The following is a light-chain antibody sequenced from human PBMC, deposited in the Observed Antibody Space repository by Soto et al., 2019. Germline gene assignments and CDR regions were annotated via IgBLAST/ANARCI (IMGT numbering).Light chain of an antibody. CDR1: SSDIGVYNY. CDR2: EVS. CDR3: SSYTTSSTWV. Sequence: QSVLTQPASVSGSPGHSITISCTGSSSDIGVYNYVSWYQHHPGKAPKVMIYEVSNRPSGVSSRFSGSKSANTASLTISGLQAVDEADYYCSSYTTSSTWVFGGGTKVTVL. J-gene: IGLJ3*02. V-gene: IGLV2-14*01.